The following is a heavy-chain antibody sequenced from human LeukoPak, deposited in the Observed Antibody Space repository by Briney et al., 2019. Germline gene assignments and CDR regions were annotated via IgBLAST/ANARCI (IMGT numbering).Heavy chain of an antibody. J-gene: IGHJ4*02. V-gene: IGHV3-48*01. D-gene: IGHD3-9*01. Sequence: GGSLRLSCAASGFTFGSYSMNWVRQAPGKGLEWVSYISSSSSTIYYADSVKGRFTISRDNAKNSLYLQMNSLRAEDTAVYYCARVGLFDWLLYVDYWGQGTLVTVSS. CDR1: GFTFGSYS. CDR3: ARVGLFDWLLYVDY. CDR2: ISSSSSTI.